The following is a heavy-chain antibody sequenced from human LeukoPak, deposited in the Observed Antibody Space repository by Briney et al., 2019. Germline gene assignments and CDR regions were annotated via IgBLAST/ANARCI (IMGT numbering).Heavy chain of an antibody. V-gene: IGHV4-59*01. CDR2: IYYSGST. Sequence: PSETLSLTCTVSGGSISSYYWSWIRQPPGKGLGWIGYIYYSGSTNYNPSLKSRVTISVDTSKNQFSLKLSSVTAADTAVYYCARGGAVAGFDYFDYWGQGTLVIVSS. D-gene: IGHD6-19*01. CDR3: ARGGAVAGFDYFDY. J-gene: IGHJ4*02. CDR1: GGSISSYY.